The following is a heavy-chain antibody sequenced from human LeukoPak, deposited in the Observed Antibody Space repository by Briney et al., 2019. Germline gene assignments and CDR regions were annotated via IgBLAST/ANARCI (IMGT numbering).Heavy chain of an antibody. CDR2: IYTSGST. D-gene: IGHD3-16*01. CDR3: ARGVSRGGVIYYFDY. J-gene: IGHJ4*02. CDR1: GGSISSYY. Sequence: PSETLSLTCTVSGGSISSYYWSWIRQPAGKGLEWIGRIYTSGSTNYNPSLKSRVTMSVDTSKNQFSLKLSSVTAADTAVYYCARGVSRGGVIYYFDYWGQGTLVTVSS. V-gene: IGHV4-4*07.